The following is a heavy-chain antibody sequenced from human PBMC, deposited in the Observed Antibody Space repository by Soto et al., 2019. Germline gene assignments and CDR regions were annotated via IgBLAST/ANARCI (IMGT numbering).Heavy chain of an antibody. CDR3: RRDWDYPVL. D-gene: IGHD1-7*01. CDR2: VRSKADGGTA. Sequence: GGSLRLSCAASGFTFANAWMSWVRQAPGKGLEWVGRVRSKADGGTADYAAPVKGRFTISRDDSENTLYLQMNSLKIDDTAVYYCRRDWDYPVLWGQGTLVTVSS. CDR1: GFTFANAW. V-gene: IGHV3-15*01. J-gene: IGHJ4*02.